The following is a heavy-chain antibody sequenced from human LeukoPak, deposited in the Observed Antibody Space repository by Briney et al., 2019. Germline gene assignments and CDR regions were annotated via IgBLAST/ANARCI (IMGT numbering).Heavy chain of an antibody. V-gene: IGHV3-23*01. J-gene: IGHJ4*02. CDR3: AKGGHYSFFDY. CDR1: GVTFSNYA. D-gene: IGHD3-22*01. Sequence: PGGSLRLSCAVSGVTFSNYAMSWVRQAPGKGLEWVSTISGRGDETYYAASVKGRFTVSRDNSKSTLSVQMNSLRAEDTAVYYCAKGGHYSFFDYWGQGTLVTVSS. CDR2: ISGRGDET.